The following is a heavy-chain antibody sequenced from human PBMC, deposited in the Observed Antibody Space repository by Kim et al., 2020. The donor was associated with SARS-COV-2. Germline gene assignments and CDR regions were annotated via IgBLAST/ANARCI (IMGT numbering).Heavy chain of an antibody. CDR3: ARGYSSSSPVFYYGMDV. CDR1: GFTFSSYG. Sequence: GGSLRLSCAASGFTFSSYGMHWVRQAPGKGLEWVAVIWYDGSNKYYADSVKGRFTISRDNSKNTLYLQMNSLRAEDTAVYYCARGYSSSSPVFYYGMDVWGQGTTVTVSS. J-gene: IGHJ6*02. CDR2: IWYDGSNK. D-gene: IGHD6-6*01. V-gene: IGHV3-33*01.